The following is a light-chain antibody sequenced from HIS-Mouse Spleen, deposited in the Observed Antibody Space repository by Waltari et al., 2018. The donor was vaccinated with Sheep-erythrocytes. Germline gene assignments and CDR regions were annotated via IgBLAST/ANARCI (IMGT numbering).Light chain of an antibody. J-gene: IGLJ2*01. V-gene: IGLV1-40*01. CDR1: SSNIGAGSD. CDR2: GNS. Sequence: QSVLTQPPSVSGAPGQRVTIPCTGSSSNIGAGSDVPWSHHLPGTAPKPLTYGNSNRPSGVPDRFSGYKSGTSASLAITGLQAEDEADYYCQSYDSSLSGYVVFGGGTKLTVL. CDR3: QSYDSSLSGYVV.